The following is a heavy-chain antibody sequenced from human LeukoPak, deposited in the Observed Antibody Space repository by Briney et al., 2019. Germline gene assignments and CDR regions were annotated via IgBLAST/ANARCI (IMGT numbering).Heavy chain of an antibody. CDR1: GGSISSGGYY. V-gene: IGHV4-31*03. CDR2: IYYSGST. CDR3: ARAQYDFWSGYYLDY. D-gene: IGHD3-3*01. Sequence: TSQTLSLTCTVSGGSISSGGYYWSWIRQHPGKGLEWIGYIYYSGSTYYNPSLKSRVTISVDTSKNQLSLKLSSVTAADTAVYYCARAQYDFWSGYYLDYWGQGTLVTVSS. J-gene: IGHJ4*02.